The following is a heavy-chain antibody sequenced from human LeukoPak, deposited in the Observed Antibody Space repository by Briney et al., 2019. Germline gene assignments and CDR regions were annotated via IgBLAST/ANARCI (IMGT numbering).Heavy chain of an antibody. CDR1: GFTFSSYA. Sequence: GGSLRLSCAASGFTFSSYAMSWVRQAPGKGLEWVSAISGSGGSTYYADSVKGRFTISRDNAKNSLYLQMNSLRAEDTAVYYCALRWTGALDYWGQGTLVTVSS. V-gene: IGHV3-23*01. D-gene: IGHD3/OR15-3a*01. CDR2: ISGSGGST. J-gene: IGHJ4*02. CDR3: ALRWTGALDY.